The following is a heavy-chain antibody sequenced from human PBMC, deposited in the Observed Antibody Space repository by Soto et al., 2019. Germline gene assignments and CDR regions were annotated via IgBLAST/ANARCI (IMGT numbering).Heavy chain of an antibody. CDR3: ATYYDFWSGYSGY. Sequence: PGGSLRLSCAASGFTFSSYSMNWVRQAPGKGLEGVSYISSSSSTIYYADSVKGRFTISRDNAKNSLYLQMNSLRDEDTAVYYCATYYDFWSGYSGYWGQGTLVTVSS. CDR2: ISSSSSTI. J-gene: IGHJ4*02. CDR1: GFTFSSYS. V-gene: IGHV3-48*02. D-gene: IGHD3-3*01.